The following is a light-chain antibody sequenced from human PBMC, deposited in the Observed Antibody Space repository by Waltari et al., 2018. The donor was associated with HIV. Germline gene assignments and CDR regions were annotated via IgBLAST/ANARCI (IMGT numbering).Light chain of an antibody. CDR1: SSDVGGYNY. CDR2: DVS. J-gene: IGLJ2*01. Sequence: QSALTQPRSVSGSPGQSVTISCTGTSSDVGGYNYVSCYPPHPGKAPKLMIYDVSKRPSGVPDRFSGSKSGNTASLTISGLQAEDEADYYCCSYAGSYTFVVFGGGTKLTVL. CDR3: CSYAGSYTFVV. V-gene: IGLV2-11*01.